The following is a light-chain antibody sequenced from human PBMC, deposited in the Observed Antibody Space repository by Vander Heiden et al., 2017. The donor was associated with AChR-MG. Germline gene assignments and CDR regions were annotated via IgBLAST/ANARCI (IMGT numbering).Light chain of an antibody. CDR3: QQRSNWPGA. CDR1: QSVSSY. CDR2: DAS. Sequence: IVLTQSPATLSVSPGERATLSCRASQSVSSYLAWYQQKPGQAPRLLIYDASNRATGIPARFSGSGSGTDFTLTISSLEPEDFAVYYCQQRSNWPGAFGPGTKVDIK. J-gene: IGKJ3*01. V-gene: IGKV3-11*01.